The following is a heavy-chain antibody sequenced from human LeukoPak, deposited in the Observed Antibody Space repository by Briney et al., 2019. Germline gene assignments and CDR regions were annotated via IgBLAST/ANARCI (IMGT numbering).Heavy chain of an antibody. Sequence: GGSLRLSCAVSGFTFYSNEIIWVRQAPGKGLEWVSYINSGGSAIYYADSVKGRFTISRDNAKNSLYLQMNSLRADDTAVYYFASGGRYVHHWGRGTLVTVSS. D-gene: IGHD3-10*02. V-gene: IGHV3-48*03. CDR2: INSGGSAI. J-gene: IGHJ4*02. CDR3: ASGGRYVHH. CDR1: GFTFYSNE.